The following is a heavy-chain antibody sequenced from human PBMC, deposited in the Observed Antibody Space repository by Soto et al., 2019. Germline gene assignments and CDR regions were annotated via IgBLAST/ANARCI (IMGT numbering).Heavy chain of an antibody. Sequence: SETLSLTCTVSGVSISSYYWSWIRQPPGKGLEWIGYIYYSGSTNYNPSLKSRVTISVDTSKNQFSLKLSSVTAADTAVYYCARDLGGSDYDILTGPTYYYYGMDVWGQGTTVTVS. CDR3: ARDLGGSDYDILTGPTYYYYGMDV. D-gene: IGHD3-9*01. J-gene: IGHJ6*02. CDR2: IYYSGST. V-gene: IGHV4-59*01. CDR1: GVSISSYY.